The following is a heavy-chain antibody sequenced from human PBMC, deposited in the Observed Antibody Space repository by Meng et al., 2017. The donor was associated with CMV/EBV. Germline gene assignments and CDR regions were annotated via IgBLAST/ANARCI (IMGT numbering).Heavy chain of an antibody. J-gene: IGHJ4*02. CDR3: ARDRWGSGWKLFDY. V-gene: IGHV4-4*07. Sequence: TVSGGSIRSSSWSWIRPPAGKGLEWIGRIYTSGSTTYNPSLKSRVTMSVDTSKNQFSLKLSSVTAADTAVYYCARDRWGSGWKLFDYWGQGTLVTVSS. CDR1: GGSIRSSS. D-gene: IGHD6-19*01. CDR2: IYTSGST.